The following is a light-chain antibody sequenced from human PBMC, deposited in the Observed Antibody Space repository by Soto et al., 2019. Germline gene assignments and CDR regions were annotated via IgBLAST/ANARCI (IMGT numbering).Light chain of an antibody. J-gene: IGKJ4*01. CDR3: QQYESYSPLT. V-gene: IGKV1-5*01. CDR1: QSIRSW. Sequence: DIQMTQYPSTLSASVGDRVTMTCRASQSIRSWLAWYQKKPGKAPKLLIYDASSLESGVPSRFSGRRSGTEFTLTISSLQPDDFGTDYFQQYESYSPLTFGGGTKVEIK. CDR2: DAS.